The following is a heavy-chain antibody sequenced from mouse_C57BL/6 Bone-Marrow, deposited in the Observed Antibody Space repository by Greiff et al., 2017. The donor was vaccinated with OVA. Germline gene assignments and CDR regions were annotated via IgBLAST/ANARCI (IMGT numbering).Heavy chain of an antibody. J-gene: IGHJ2*01. D-gene: IGHD1-1*01. Sequence: EVKLMESGGGLVQPGGSLSLSCAASGFTFTDYYMSWVRQPPGKALEWLGFIRNKANGYTTEYSASVKGRFAISRDNSQSILYLQMNALRAEDSATYYCARYPYYYGHYFDYWGQGTTLTVSS. CDR2: IRNKANGYTT. CDR1: GFTFTDYY. V-gene: IGHV7-3*01. CDR3: ARYPYYYGHYFDY.